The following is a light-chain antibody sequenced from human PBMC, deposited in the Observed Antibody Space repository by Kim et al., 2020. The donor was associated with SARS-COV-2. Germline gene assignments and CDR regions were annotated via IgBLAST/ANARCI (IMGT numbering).Light chain of an antibody. Sequence: VALGQTVRITCQGDSLRSYYATWYQQKPGQAPILVIYGKNNRPSGIPDRFSGSSSGNTASLTITETQAGDETDYYCNSRDSNGNVLFGGGTKLTVL. CDR1: SLRSYY. CDR3: NSRDSNGNVL. J-gene: IGLJ2*01. CDR2: GKN. V-gene: IGLV3-19*01.